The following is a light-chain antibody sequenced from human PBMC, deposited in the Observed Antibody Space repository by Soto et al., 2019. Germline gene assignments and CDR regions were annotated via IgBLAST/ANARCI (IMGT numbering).Light chain of an antibody. J-gene: IGKJ1*01. CDR3: QQAHSFPRT. V-gene: IGKV1D-12*01. CDR2: AAS. CDR1: QGISSW. Sequence: DIQMTQSPCSVSASVGDRVTITCGASQGISSWLGWYQQKPGNAPKLLIYAASTLQTGVPSRFSGSGSGTDFTLTISSLQPEDFASYYCQQAHSFPRTLGQGTEVEIK.